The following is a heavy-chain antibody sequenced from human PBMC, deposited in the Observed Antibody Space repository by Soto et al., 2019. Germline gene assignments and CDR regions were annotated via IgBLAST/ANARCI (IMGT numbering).Heavy chain of an antibody. D-gene: IGHD6-13*01. CDR1: GYTFTSYG. CDR2: ISAYNGNT. CDR3: AREPGWQQLVGYYYGMDV. Sequence: ASVKVSCKASGYTFTSYGISWVRQAPGQGLEWMGRISAYNGNTNYAQKLQGRVTMTTDTSTSTAYMELRSLRSDDTAVYYCAREPGWQQLVGYYYGMDVWGQGTTVTVSS. J-gene: IGHJ6*02. V-gene: IGHV1-18*04.